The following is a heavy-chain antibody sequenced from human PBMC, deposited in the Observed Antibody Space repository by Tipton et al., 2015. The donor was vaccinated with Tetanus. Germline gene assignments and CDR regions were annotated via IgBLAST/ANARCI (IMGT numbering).Heavy chain of an antibody. Sequence: QLVQSGGEVKKPGESLKISCKGSGYIFNNYWIGWVRQKPGKGLEWMGNIYPGDSDNRYSPSFQGQVTISVDKSINTAYLQWSSLKASDTSMFYCARAHCTDGVCNFDFWGQGALVTVAS. D-gene: IGHD2-8*01. CDR1: GYIFNNYW. CDR3: ARAHCTDGVCNFDF. J-gene: IGHJ4*02. V-gene: IGHV5-51*01. CDR2: IYPGDSDN.